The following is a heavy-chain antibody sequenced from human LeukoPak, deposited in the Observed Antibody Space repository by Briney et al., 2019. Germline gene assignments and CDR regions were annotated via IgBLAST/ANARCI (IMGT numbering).Heavy chain of an antibody. CDR1: GVSIRSYY. V-gene: IGHV4-59*01. J-gene: IGHJ5*02. Sequence: PSETLSLTCNVSGVSIRSYYWSWIRQPPGKGLEWIGYISYSGSTNYNPSLKSRVTISLDTSTSHFSLNVTSVTAADTAVYYCARDRDYDGGFDPWGQGILVTVSS. CDR2: ISYSGST. D-gene: IGHD3-16*01. CDR3: ARDRDYDGGFDP.